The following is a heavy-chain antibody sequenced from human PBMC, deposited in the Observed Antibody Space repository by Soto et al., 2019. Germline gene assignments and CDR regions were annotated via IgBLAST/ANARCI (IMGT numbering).Heavy chain of an antibody. J-gene: IGHJ6*02. CDR2: ISGSGGST. Sequence: GGSLRLSCAASGFTFSSYAMSWVRQAPGKGLEWVSAISGSGGSTYYADSVKGRFTISRDNSKNTLYLQMNSLRAEDTAVYYCAKDTKGSLCYYYGMDVWGQGTTVTVSS. CDR1: GFTFSSYA. CDR3: AKDTKGSLCYYYGMDV. V-gene: IGHV3-23*01. D-gene: IGHD2-2*01.